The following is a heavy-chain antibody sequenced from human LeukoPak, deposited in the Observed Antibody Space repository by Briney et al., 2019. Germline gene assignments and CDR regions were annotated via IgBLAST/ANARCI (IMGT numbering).Heavy chain of an antibody. V-gene: IGHV3-30*02. D-gene: IGHD6-6*01. CDR3: ARGQLVDS. CDR1: GFTFSSYG. Sequence: QPGGSLRLSCAASGFTFSSYGMHWVRQAPGKGLEWVAFIGYDGNIYHADSVQGRFTISRDNSKNTLYLQMKSLRPEDTALYFCARGQLVDSWGQGTLVTVSS. J-gene: IGHJ5*01. CDR2: IGYDGNI.